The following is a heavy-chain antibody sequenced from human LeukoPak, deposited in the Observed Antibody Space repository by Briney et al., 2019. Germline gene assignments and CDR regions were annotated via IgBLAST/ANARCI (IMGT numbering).Heavy chain of an antibody. CDR2: ISGSGGST. Sequence: GGSLRLSCAASGFTFSNYWMHWVRQAPGKGLEWVSAISGSGGSTYYADSVKGRFTISRDNSKNTLYLQMNSLRAEDTAVYYCAKAATVTTPEDYWGQGTLVTVSS. CDR1: GFTFSNYW. D-gene: IGHD4-17*01. J-gene: IGHJ4*02. V-gene: IGHV3-23*01. CDR3: AKAATVTTPEDY.